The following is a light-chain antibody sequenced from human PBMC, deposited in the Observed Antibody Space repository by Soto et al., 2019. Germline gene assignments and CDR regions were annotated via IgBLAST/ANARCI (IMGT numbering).Light chain of an antibody. J-gene: IGKJ4*01. V-gene: IGKV1-13*02. CDR1: QGIGSA. CDR3: LLLNTSPQA. CDR2: DAS. Sequence: AIQLTQSPSSLSASIGDRVTITCRARQGIGSALAWYQQAPGKPPKLLIFDASTLENGVPSRFTGGGSGTDFPLTIGSLRLENFATYYGLLLNTSPQAFGGGTKVEF.